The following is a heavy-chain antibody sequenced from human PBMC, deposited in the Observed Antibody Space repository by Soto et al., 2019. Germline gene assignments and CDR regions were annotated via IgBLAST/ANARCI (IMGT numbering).Heavy chain of an antibody. Sequence: SETLSLTCAVYGGSFSGYYWSWIRQPPGKGLEWIGEINHSGSTNYNPSLKSRVTISVDTAKNQFSLKLSSVTAADTAVYYCARIKSYYDSSGTPFGYYYYGMDVWGQGTMVTVSS. CDR2: INHSGST. J-gene: IGHJ6*02. CDR3: ARIKSYYDSSGTPFGYYYYGMDV. D-gene: IGHD3-22*01. V-gene: IGHV4-34*01. CDR1: GGSFSGYY.